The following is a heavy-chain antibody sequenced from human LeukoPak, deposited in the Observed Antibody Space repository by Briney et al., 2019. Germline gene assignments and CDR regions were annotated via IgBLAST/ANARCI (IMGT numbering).Heavy chain of an antibody. J-gene: IGHJ6*03. Sequence: SVKVSCKASGGTFSSYAISWVRQAPGQGLEWMGGIIPIFGTANYAQKFQGRVTITTDESTSTAYMELSSLRSEDTAVYYCARGREQRSTYYYYYMDVWGKGTTVTVSS. CDR3: ARGREQRSTYYYYYMDV. D-gene: IGHD1-26*01. CDR2: IIPIFGTA. V-gene: IGHV1-69*05. CDR1: GGTFSSYA.